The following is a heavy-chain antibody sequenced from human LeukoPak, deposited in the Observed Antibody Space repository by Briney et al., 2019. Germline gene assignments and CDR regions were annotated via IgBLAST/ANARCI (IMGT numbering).Heavy chain of an antibody. CDR2: IKQDGSEK. J-gene: IGHJ4*02. V-gene: IGHV3-7*02. CDR1: GFTFSSFW. Sequence: GGSLRLSCAASGFTFSSFWMTWVRQAPGKGLEWVANIKQDGSEKYYVDSVKGRFTISRDNAKNSLYLQMNSLRADDTALYYCARRIAGSATGGYFDYWGQGTLVAVSS. D-gene: IGHD1-26*01. CDR3: ARRIAGSATGGYFDY.